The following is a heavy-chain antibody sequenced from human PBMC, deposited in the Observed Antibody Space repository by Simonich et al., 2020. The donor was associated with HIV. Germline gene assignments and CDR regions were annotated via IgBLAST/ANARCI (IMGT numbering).Heavy chain of an antibody. CDR3: ASVRFELGGSDFDY. Sequence: QVHLQQWGAGLLKPSETLSLTCAVYGGSFSGYYWNWIRQPPGKGLEWIGEIDHGGSATYNPTLTGGVTISADTSKNQFSLKLSSVTAADTAVYYCASVRFELGGSDFDYWGQGTLVTVSS. CDR2: IDHGGSA. V-gene: IGHV4-34*01. J-gene: IGHJ4*02. CDR1: GGSFSGYY. D-gene: IGHD7-27*01.